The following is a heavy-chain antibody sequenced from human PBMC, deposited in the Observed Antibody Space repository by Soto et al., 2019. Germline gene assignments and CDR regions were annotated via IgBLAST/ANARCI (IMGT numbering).Heavy chain of an antibody. Sequence: QVQLQESGPGLVKPSQTLSLTCTVSGGSISSGGYYWSWIRQHPGKGLEWIGYIYYSGSTYYNPSLKSRVTISVDTSKNQFSLKLSSVTAADTAVYYCARGGPITMIEYAFDIWGQGTTVTVSS. D-gene: IGHD3-22*01. J-gene: IGHJ3*02. CDR2: IYYSGST. CDR1: GGSISSGGYY. CDR3: ARGGPITMIEYAFDI. V-gene: IGHV4-31*03.